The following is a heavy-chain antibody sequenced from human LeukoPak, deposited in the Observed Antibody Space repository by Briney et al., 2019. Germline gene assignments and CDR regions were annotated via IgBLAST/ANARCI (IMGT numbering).Heavy chain of an antibody. J-gene: IGHJ4*02. Sequence: GGSLRLSCAASGFTFSDYYMSWIRQAPGKGLEWVSYISSSSGDIKHADSVKGRLTISRDNAKNSLYLQINSLRAEDTAVYYCARNVRLPDYWGQGTLVTVSS. CDR3: ARNVRLPDY. V-gene: IGHV3-11*06. CDR1: GFTFSDYY. D-gene: IGHD1-1*01. CDR2: ISSSSGDI.